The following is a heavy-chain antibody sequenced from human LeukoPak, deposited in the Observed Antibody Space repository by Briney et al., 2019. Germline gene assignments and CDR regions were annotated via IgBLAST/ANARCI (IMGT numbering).Heavy chain of an antibody. CDR1: GFTFSSYS. CDR2: ISSSSSTI. J-gene: IGHJ4*02. Sequence: GGSLRLSCAASGFTFSSYSMNRVRQAPGKGLEWVSYISSSSSTIYYADSVKGRFTISRDNAKNSLYLQMNSLRAEDTAVYYCARLAGVHDYSNYGQFDYWGQGTLVTVSS. V-gene: IGHV3-48*01. D-gene: IGHD4-11*01. CDR3: ARLAGVHDYSNYGQFDY.